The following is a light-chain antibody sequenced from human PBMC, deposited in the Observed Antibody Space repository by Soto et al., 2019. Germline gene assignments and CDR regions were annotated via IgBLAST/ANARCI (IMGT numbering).Light chain of an antibody. V-gene: IGKV3-15*01. CDR3: QQYNSWPHT. Sequence: EIVMTQSPGTLSVSPGERATLSCRASQSISSNLGWYQQKPGQAPRLLIYGASTRATGIPARFSGSGSGTEFTLTISSLQSEDFAVYHCQQYNSWPHTFGQGTKVDI. CDR1: QSISSN. J-gene: IGKJ1*01. CDR2: GAS.